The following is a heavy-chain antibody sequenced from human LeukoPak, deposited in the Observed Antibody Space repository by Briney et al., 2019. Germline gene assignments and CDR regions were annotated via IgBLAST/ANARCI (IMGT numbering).Heavy chain of an antibody. Sequence: SVKVSCKASRGTFSSYAISWVRQAPGQGLEWMGRIIPIFGIANYAQKFQGRVTITADKSTSTAYMELSSLRSEDTAVYYCARSPTDSSGYPNPLFDIWGQGTMVTVSS. CDR3: ARSPTDSSGYPNPLFDI. CDR1: RGTFSSYA. D-gene: IGHD3-22*01. V-gene: IGHV1-69*04. CDR2: IIPIFGIA. J-gene: IGHJ3*02.